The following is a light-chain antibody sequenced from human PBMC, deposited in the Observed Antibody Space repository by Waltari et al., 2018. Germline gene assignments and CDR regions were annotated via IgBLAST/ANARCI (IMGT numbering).Light chain of an antibody. CDR1: NSDIGSYSY. V-gene: IGLV2-14*01. CDR3: SSYTGRGTVI. Sequence: QSVLTQPASVSGSPGQPITISCTGTNSDIGSYSYVSWYQQYPGKAPQPIIYDLTERPSGVSTRFSGSKSGNTASLTISGLQADDEADYFCSSYTGRGTVIFGRGTMVTVL. CDR2: DLT. J-gene: IGLJ2*01.